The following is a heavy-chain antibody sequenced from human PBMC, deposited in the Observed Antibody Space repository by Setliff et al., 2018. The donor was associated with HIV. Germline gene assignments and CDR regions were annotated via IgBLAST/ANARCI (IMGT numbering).Heavy chain of an antibody. CDR2: IVPLFGTT. J-gene: IGHJ6*02. V-gene: IGHV1-69*05. CDR1: GDSRRNYV. CDR3: ARDVDHMMDV. Sequence: ASVKVSCKASGDSRRNYVITWVRRAPGQGLEWMGGIVPLFGTTNYAQKLQGRVTITTDESTSTAYMELSSRRSEDTAVYYCARDVDHMMDVWGQGTTVNVSS.